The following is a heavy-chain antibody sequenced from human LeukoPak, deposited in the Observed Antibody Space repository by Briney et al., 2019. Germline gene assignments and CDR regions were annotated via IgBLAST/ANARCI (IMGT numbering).Heavy chain of an antibody. D-gene: IGHD5-24*01. CDR3: VRGDGLILFDY. CDR2: IWSDGNKK. V-gene: IGHV3-33*01. J-gene: IGHJ4*02. Sequence: GGSLRLSCSASGFTFSSYGMHWVRQAPGKGLEWVAMIWSDGNKKNYVDSAKGRFTISRDNSKNTLYLQLNRLRVEDTAVYYCVRGDGLILFDYWGQGTLVTVSS. CDR1: GFTFSSYG.